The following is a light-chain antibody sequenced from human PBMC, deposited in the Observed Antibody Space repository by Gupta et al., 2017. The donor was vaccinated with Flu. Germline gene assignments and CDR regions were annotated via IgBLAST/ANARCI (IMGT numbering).Light chain of an antibody. CDR2: AAY. V-gene: IGKV1-39*01. J-gene: IGKJ2*03. CDR1: QSISSY. CDR3: QQSYSTPVS. Sequence: DIQMSQSPSSLSASVGDRVTSTCRASQSISSYLNWYQQKPGKAPKLLIYAAYSLQRGVPSRFSGSGSRTDFTLTISSLQPEDFANYYYQQSYSTPVSFGQGTKLEIK.